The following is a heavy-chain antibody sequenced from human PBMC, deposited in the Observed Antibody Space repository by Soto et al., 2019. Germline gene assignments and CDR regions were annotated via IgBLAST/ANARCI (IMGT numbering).Heavy chain of an antibody. CDR2: VWYNGDTK. J-gene: IGHJ4*02. Sequence: QVQLVESGGGVVQPGTCLSLSCAASGFTFGNYGMHWVRQAPGTGLEWVAVVWYNGDTKHYADSVKGRFTISRDNSKNTLDLQMNSLRADDTAVYYCARGCGGDCYSAPPSDYWGQGTLVTVSS. CDR3: ARGCGGDCYSAPPSDY. D-gene: IGHD2-21*02. CDR1: GFTFGNYG. V-gene: IGHV3-33*01.